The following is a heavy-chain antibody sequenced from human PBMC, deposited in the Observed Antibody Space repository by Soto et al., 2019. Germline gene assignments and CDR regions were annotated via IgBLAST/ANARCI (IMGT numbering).Heavy chain of an antibody. J-gene: IGHJ5*01. CDR2: INPNSGDT. D-gene: IGHD6-13*01. Sequence: ASVKVSCKASGYTFIAYFIHWVRQAPGQGLEWMGWINPNSGDTSYAQKFQGRVTMTRDTSIRTAYMELSRLRPDDTAVFYCAKIAAVGDFDFWGQGTQVTVSS. CDR3: AKIAAVGDFDF. V-gene: IGHV1-2*02. CDR1: GYTFIAYF.